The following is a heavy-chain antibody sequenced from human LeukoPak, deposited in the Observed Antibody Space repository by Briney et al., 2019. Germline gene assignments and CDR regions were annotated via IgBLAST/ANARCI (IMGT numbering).Heavy chain of an antibody. D-gene: IGHD3-22*01. CDR1: GFTFSSYV. Sequence: GGSLRLSCAASGFTFSSYVMHWVRQAPGKGLEWVAIISYDGSNEYYADSVKGRFTISRDNSKNTLYLQMNSLRAEDTAVYYCARGYYYDSSGYSRAADAFDIWGQGTMVTVSS. V-gene: IGHV3-30*04. CDR2: ISYDGSNE. J-gene: IGHJ3*02. CDR3: ARGYYYDSSGYSRAADAFDI.